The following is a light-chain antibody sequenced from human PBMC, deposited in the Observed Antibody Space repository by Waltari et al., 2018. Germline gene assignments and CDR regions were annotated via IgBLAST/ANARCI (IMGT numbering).Light chain of an antibody. CDR2: DVS. CDR1: SSDVGGYNY. J-gene: IGLJ2*01. V-gene: IGLV2-11*01. CDR3: CSYAGSYTLV. Sequence: QSALTQPRSVSGSPGQSVTISCTGTSSDVGGYNYVSWYQQHPGKAPNLMIYDVSKRPSGFPDRFSGSKSGNTASLTISGLQAEDEADYYCCSYAGSYTLVFGGGTKLTV.